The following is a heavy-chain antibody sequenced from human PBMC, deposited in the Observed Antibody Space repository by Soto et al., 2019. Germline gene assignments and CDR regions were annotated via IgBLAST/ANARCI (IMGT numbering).Heavy chain of an antibody. V-gene: IGHV3-30*18. Sequence: QVQLVESGGGVVQPGRSLRLSCAASGFTFSSYGMHWVRQAPGKGLEWVAVISYDGSNKYYADSVKGRFTISRDNSKNTLYLQMNSLRAEDTAVYYCAKVPCSGGSCDSDGGFDYGGQGTLVTVSS. D-gene: IGHD2-15*01. CDR3: AKVPCSGGSCDSDGGFDY. CDR1: GFTFSSYG. J-gene: IGHJ4*02. CDR2: ISYDGSNK.